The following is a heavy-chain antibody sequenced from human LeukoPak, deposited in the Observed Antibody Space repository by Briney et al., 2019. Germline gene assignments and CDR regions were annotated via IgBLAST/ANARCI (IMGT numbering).Heavy chain of an antibody. Sequence: SETLSLTCTVSGASITSYYWSWIRQPAGKGLEWIGRTYTSGSINYNPSLKSRVTMSVDTSKNQFSLKLTSVTAADTAVYYCANGYSSSWVFDYWGQGTLVTVSS. D-gene: IGHD6-13*01. CDR2: TYTSGSI. V-gene: IGHV4-4*07. CDR3: ANGYSSSWVFDY. CDR1: GASITSYY. J-gene: IGHJ4*02.